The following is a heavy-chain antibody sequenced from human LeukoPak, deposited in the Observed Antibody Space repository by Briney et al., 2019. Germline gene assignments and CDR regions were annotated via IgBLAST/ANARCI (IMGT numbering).Heavy chain of an antibody. Sequence: ASVKVSCKTSGYTLTTNYMHWVRQAPGQGLEWMGIINPSGGSTSYAQKFQGRVTMTRDTSTSTVYMELSSLRSEDTAVYYCARDRRYQLLGGMDVWGQGTTVTVSS. V-gene: IGHV1-46*01. J-gene: IGHJ6*02. CDR2: INPSGGST. D-gene: IGHD2-2*01. CDR3: ARDRRYQLLGGMDV. CDR1: GYTLTTNY.